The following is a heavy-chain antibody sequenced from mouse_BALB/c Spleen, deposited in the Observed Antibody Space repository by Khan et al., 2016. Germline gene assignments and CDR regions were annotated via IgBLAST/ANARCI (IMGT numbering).Heavy chain of an antibody. CDR1: GFTFTDYY. Sequence: EVELVESGGGLVQPGGSLRLSCATSGFTFTDYYMSWVRQPPGKALEWLGFIRNKANGYTTEYSASVKGRFTISRDNSQSILYLQMNTLRAEGSATYDCARDTVDGYPYYYAMDYWGQGTSVTVSS. D-gene: IGHD2-3*01. J-gene: IGHJ4*01. V-gene: IGHV7-3*02. CDR3: ARDTVDGYPYYYAMDY. CDR2: IRNKANGYTT.